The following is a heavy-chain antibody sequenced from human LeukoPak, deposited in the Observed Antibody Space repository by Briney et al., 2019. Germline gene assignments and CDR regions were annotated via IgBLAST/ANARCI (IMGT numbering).Heavy chain of an antibody. J-gene: IGHJ4*02. V-gene: IGHV3-7*01. Sequence: GGSLRLSCAASVFTFSSYWMSWVRQAPEKGLEWVANIKQDGSDKYYVDSVKGRFTISRDNAGNSLYLQMNSLRADDTAVYYCARVRGVVRPFDYWGQGTLVTVPS. CDR1: VFTFSSYW. D-gene: IGHD3-10*01. CDR2: IKQDGSDK. CDR3: ARVRGVVRPFDY.